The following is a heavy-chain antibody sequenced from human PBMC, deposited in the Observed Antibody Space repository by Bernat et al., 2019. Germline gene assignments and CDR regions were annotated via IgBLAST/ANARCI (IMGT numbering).Heavy chain of an antibody. CDR3: ARDRAVTHLDY. CDR2: IWYDGSNK. CDR1: GFTFSTYG. Sequence: QVQLVESGGGVVQPGRSLRLSCAASGFTFSTYGMHWVRQAPGKGLEWVAVIWYDGSNKYYAASVKGRFTISKDNSKSTLSLEMNSLGAEDTAVYYCARDRAVTHLDYWGQGTLVTVSS. D-gene: IGHD4-23*01. J-gene: IGHJ4*02. V-gene: IGHV3-33*01.